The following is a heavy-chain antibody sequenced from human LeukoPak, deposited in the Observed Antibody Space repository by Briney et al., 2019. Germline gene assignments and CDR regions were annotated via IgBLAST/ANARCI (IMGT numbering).Heavy chain of an antibody. CDR1: GRTFSSYA. Sequence: SVKVSCKASGRTFSSYAISWVRQAPVQVLKRMGRIIPIFGTANYAQKFQGRVTSTTDESTSTAYMELSSLRSEDTAVYYCSGDLNWFDPWGQGTLVTVSS. V-gene: IGHV1-69*05. J-gene: IGHJ5*02. CDR2: IIPIFGTA. CDR3: SGDLNWFDP.